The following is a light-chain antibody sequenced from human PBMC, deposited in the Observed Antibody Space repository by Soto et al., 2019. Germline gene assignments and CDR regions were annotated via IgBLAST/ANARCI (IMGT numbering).Light chain of an antibody. V-gene: IGKV3-20*01. Sequence: EVVLPESPGTLSLSPGESATLSCRASQSVSNNYFAWYQQKPGQAPRLLIFGSSDRATGIPDRFSGSGSGTDFTLTISRLEPEDFAVYYCQQYGSSPPYTFGQGTKLEIK. CDR3: QQYGSSPPYT. CDR2: GSS. CDR1: QSVSNNY. J-gene: IGKJ2*01.